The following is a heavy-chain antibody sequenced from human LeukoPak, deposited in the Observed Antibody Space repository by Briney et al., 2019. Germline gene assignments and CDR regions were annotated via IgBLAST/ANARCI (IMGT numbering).Heavy chain of an antibody. CDR2: INPNSGGT. CDR3: ASWVPERAETQFDY. Sequence: ASVKVSCKASGYTSTGYYMHWVRQAPGQGLEWMGWINPNSGGTNYAQKFQGRVTMTRDTSISTAYMELSRLRSDDTAVYYCASWVPERAETQFDYWGQGTLVTVSS. V-gene: IGHV1-2*02. D-gene: IGHD1-14*01. CDR1: GYTSTGYY. J-gene: IGHJ4*02.